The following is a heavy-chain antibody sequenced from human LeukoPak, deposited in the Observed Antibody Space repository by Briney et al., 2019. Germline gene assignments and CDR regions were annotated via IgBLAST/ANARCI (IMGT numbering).Heavy chain of an antibody. CDR3: ARERTPYYYDSSGYYYRGWFDP. D-gene: IGHD3-22*01. V-gene: IGHV1-2*02. Sequence: ASVKVSCKASGYTFTGYYMHWVRQAPGQGLEWMGWINPNSGGTNYAQKFQGRVTMTRDTPISTAYMELSRLRSDDTAVYYCARERTPYYYDSSGYYYRGWFDPWGQGTLVTVSS. CDR2: INPNSGGT. J-gene: IGHJ5*02. CDR1: GYTFTGYY.